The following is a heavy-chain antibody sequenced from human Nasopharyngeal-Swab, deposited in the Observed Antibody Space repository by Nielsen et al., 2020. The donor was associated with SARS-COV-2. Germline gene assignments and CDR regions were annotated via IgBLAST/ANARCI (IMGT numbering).Heavy chain of an antibody. CDR3: ARDGGLGYYYYYGMDV. V-gene: IGHV3-21*01. CDR1: GFTFSSYS. D-gene: IGHD3-16*01. CDR2: ISSSSYI. Sequence: GESLKISCAASGFTFSSYSMNWVRQAPGKGLEWVSSISSSSYIYYADSVKGRFTISRDNAKNSLYLQMNSLRAEDTAVYYCARDGGLGYYYYYGMDVWGQGTTVTVSS. J-gene: IGHJ6*02.